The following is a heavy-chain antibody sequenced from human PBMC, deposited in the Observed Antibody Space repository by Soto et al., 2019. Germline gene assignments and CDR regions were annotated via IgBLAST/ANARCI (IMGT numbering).Heavy chain of an antibody. CDR1: GFTFSSYW. J-gene: IGHJ4*02. CDR3: AGVETCSSTSCYSVFDY. D-gene: IGHD2-2*01. V-gene: IGHV3-74*03. CDR2: INSDGSST. Sequence: EVQLVESGGGLVQPGGSLRLSCAASGFTFSSYWMHWVRQVPGKGLVWVSRINSDGSSTTYADSVKGRVTISRDNAKNTLYLQMNSLRAEDTAVYYCAGVETCSSTSCYSVFDYWGQGTLVTVSS.